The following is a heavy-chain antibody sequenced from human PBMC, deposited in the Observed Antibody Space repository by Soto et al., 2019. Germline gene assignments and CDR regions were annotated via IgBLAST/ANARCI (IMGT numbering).Heavy chain of an antibody. J-gene: IGHJ4*02. CDR2: INSDGSST. Sequence: GGSLRLPCAASWCTISSYWMHRVLQAPGKGLVWVSRINSDGSSTTYADSVKGRFTISRDNAKNTLYLQMNSLRAEDTAVYYCARPYDSTGYSVDDYWGQGALVTVSS. D-gene: IGHD3-22*01. CDR1: WCTISSYW. V-gene: IGHV3-74*01. CDR3: ARPYDSTGYSVDDY.